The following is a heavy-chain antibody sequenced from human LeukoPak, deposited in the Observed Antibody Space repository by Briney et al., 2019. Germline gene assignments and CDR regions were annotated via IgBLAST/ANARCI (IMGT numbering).Heavy chain of an antibody. Sequence: PGGSLRPSCAASGFDFNVHSMNWVRQTPRKGLEWVSSISSDCNNIYYADSVKGRFTISRDNSKNTLYLQMNSLRAEDTAVYYCAKDRHYYDSSGYYYWNFDLWGRGTLVTVSS. V-gene: IGHV3-21*04. CDR1: GFDFNVHS. CDR2: ISSDCNNI. D-gene: IGHD3-22*01. J-gene: IGHJ2*01. CDR3: AKDRHYYDSSGYYYWNFDL.